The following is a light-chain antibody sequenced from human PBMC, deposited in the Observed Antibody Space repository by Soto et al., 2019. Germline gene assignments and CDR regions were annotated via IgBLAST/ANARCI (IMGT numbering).Light chain of an antibody. Sequence: EIVLTQSPATLSLSPGERATLSCRASQSVSNYLAWYQHKPGQAPRLLMYDTSNRAPGIPARFSGSGSGTDFTLTIISLEPEDFAVYFCQQRSKFLWTFGQGKKVEI. CDR3: QQRSKFLWT. J-gene: IGKJ1*01. CDR1: QSVSNY. V-gene: IGKV3-11*01. CDR2: DTS.